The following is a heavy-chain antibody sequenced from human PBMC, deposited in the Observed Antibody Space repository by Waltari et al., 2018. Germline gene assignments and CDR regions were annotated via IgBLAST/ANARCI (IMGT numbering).Heavy chain of an antibody. V-gene: IGHV3-30-3*01. J-gene: IGHJ4*02. CDR2: ISYDGSNK. D-gene: IGHD1-26*01. CDR1: GFTFRRSA. Sequence: QVQLVESGGGVVQPGRSRRLSCAASGFTFRRSAMHWVRQAPGKGLEWVAVISYDGSNKYYADSVKGRFTISRDNSKNTLYLQMNSLRAEDTAVYYCARKWAHDYWGQGTLVTVSS. CDR3: ARKWAHDY.